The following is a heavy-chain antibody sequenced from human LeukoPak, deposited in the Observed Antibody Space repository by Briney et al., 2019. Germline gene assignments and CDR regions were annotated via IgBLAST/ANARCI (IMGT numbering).Heavy chain of an antibody. J-gene: IGHJ4*02. CDR1: GCTLSSYW. CDR3: ARDPRFVAAEVY. V-gene: IGHV3-74*01. CDR2: INTDGSNT. D-gene: IGHD6-13*01. Sequence: GGSLRLSCAGSGCTLSSYWMHWVRQAPGKGLVWVSHINTDGSNTNYADSVKGRFTISRDNSKNTLYLQMNSLRAEDMAVYYCARDPRFVAAEVYWGQRTLVTFSS.